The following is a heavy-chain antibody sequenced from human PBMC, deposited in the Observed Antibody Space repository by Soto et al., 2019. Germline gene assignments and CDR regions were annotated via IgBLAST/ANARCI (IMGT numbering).Heavy chain of an antibody. CDR1: GGSISSGAYY. D-gene: IGHD4-17*01. Sequence: NPSETLSLTCSVSGGSISSGAYYWSWILQHPGKGLEWIGYIHDSGSTYYNPSLKSRVTISIDTSKNQFSLKLTSVTAADTAVCYCARVPYGDFHFYYWGQGTVVTVSS. CDR3: ARVPYGDFHFYY. CDR2: IHDSGST. V-gene: IGHV4-31*03. J-gene: IGHJ4*02.